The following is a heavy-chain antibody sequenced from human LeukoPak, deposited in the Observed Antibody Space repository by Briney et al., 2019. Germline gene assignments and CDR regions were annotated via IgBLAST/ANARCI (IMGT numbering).Heavy chain of an antibody. CDR2: ISYDGSNK. Sequence: GGSLRLSCAASGFTFSSYAMHWVRQAPGKGLEWVAVISYDGSNKYYADSVKGRFTISRDNSKNTLYLQMNSLRAEDTAVYYCARRATYCGGDCYAFDIWGQGTMVTVSS. J-gene: IGHJ3*02. D-gene: IGHD2-21*02. V-gene: IGHV3-30*04. CDR1: GFTFSSYA. CDR3: ARRATYCGGDCYAFDI.